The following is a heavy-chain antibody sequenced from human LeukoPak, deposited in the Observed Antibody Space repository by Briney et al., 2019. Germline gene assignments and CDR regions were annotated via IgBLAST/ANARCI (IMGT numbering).Heavy chain of an antibody. CDR1: GGSFSGYY. D-gene: IGHD4-17*01. V-gene: IGHV4-34*01. CDR3: ARDFGDYRVDY. Sequence: NPSETLSLTCAVYGGSFSGYYWSWIRQPPGKGLEWIGEINHSGSTNYNPSLKSRVTISVDTSKNQFSLRLSSVTAADTAVYYCARDFGDYRVDYWGQGTLVTVSS. CDR2: INHSGST. J-gene: IGHJ4*02.